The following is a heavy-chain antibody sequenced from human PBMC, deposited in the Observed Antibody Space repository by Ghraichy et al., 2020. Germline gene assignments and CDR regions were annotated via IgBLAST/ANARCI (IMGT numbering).Heavy chain of an antibody. D-gene: IGHD1-26*01. CDR2: ISAYNGNT. CDR1: GYTFTSYG. Sequence: ASVKVSCKASGYTFTSYGISWVRQAPGQGLEWMGWISAYNGNTNYAQKLQGRVTMTTDTSTSTAYMELRSLRSDDTAVYYCARDGDMTVGATDAWGDYWGQGTLVTVSS. J-gene: IGHJ4*02. CDR3: ARDGDMTVGATDAWGDY. V-gene: IGHV1-18*04.